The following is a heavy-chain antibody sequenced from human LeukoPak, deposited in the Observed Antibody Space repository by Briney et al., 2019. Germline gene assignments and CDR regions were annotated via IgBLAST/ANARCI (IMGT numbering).Heavy chain of an antibody. Sequence: SETLSLTCTVSGGSISSSSYYWGWIRQPPGKGLEWIGSIYYSGSTYYNPSLKSRVTISVDTSKNQFSLKLSSVTAADTAVYYWARRAIMITFRRGSPGACDISGQRTMVTVSS. D-gene: IGHD3-16*01. CDR1: GGSISSSSYY. CDR3: ARRAIMITFRRGSPGACDI. J-gene: IGHJ3*02. CDR2: IYYSGST. V-gene: IGHV4-39*01.